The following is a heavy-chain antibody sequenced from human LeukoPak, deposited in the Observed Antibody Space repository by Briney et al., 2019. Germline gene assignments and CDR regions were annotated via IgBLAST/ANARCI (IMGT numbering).Heavy chain of an antibody. CDR1: GGTFSSYA. V-gene: IGHV5-10-1*01. Sequence: KVSCKASGGTFSSYAISWVRQMPGKGLEWMGRIDPSDSYTNCSPSFQGHVTISADKSISTAYLQWSSLKASDTAMYYCARRVSSSGWFDPWGQGTLVTVSS. J-gene: IGHJ5*02. D-gene: IGHD6-6*01. CDR3: ARRVSSSGWFDP. CDR2: IDPSDSYT.